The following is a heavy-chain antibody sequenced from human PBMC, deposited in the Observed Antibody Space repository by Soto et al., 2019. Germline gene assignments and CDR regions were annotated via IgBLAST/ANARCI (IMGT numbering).Heavy chain of an antibody. CDR2: IVVGRGNT. J-gene: IGHJ6*03. CDR1: GFTFTSSA. Sequence: SVKVSCKASGFTFTSSAMQWVRQARGQRLEWIGWIVVGRGNTNYAQKFQERVTITRDMSTSTAYMELSSLRSEDTAVYYCAATFYDFWSGYPDYYYYMDVWGKGTTVTVSS. D-gene: IGHD3-3*01. CDR3: AATFYDFWSGYPDYYYYMDV. V-gene: IGHV1-58*02.